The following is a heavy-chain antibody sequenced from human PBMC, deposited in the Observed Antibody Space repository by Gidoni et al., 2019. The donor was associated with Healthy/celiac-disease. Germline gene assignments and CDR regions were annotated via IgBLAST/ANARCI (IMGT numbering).Heavy chain of an antibody. V-gene: IGHV3-48*01. J-gene: IGHJ4*02. CDR3: ARSPVFPYYYDSSGYWETFDY. CDR2: ISSSSSTI. Sequence: GLEWVSYISSSSSTIYYADSVKGRFTISRDNAKNSLYLQMNSLRAEDTAVYYCARSPVFPYYYDSSGYWETFDYWGQGTLVTVSS. D-gene: IGHD3-22*01.